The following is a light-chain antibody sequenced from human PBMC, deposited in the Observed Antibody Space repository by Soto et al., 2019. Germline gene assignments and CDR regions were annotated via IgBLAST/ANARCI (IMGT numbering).Light chain of an antibody. Sequence: DIQMTQSPSSLSASVGDRVTITCRASQSISTYLNWYRQTPGTAPELLIYAASTLQSGVPSEFSGSGSGTDFSLTISSLQPEDFATYYCQQTYNTPFTFGPGTKVDIK. V-gene: IGKV1-39*01. J-gene: IGKJ3*01. CDR3: QQTYNTPFT. CDR1: QSISTY. CDR2: AAS.